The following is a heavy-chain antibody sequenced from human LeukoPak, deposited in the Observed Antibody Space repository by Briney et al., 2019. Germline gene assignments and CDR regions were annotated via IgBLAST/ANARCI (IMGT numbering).Heavy chain of an antibody. CDR3: ARSPRGLAADY. Sequence: PGGSLRLSCAASGFTFSSYAMHWVRQAPGKGLEWVAVISYDGSNKYYADSVKGRFTISRDNSKNTLYLQMNSPRAEDTAVYYCARSPRGLAADYWGQGTLVTVSS. J-gene: IGHJ4*02. D-gene: IGHD3-10*01. CDR1: GFTFSSYA. V-gene: IGHV3-30-3*01. CDR2: ISYDGSNK.